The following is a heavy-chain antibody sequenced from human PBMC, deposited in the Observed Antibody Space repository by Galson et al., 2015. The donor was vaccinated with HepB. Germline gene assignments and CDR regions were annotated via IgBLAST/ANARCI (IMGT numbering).Heavy chain of an antibody. CDR2: IHTDGSRT. D-gene: IGHD6-13*01. V-gene: IGHV3-74*01. J-gene: IGHJ4*02. CDR1: GFTFSRYW. Sequence: SLRLSCAASGFTFSRYWMHWVRQAPGKGLVWVSRIHTDGSRTDYADSVKGRFTISRDNAKNTLYLQMNSLRAEDTAVYYCARGRWYSGWDYYLDYWGQGILVTVSS. CDR3: ARGRWYSGWDYYLDY.